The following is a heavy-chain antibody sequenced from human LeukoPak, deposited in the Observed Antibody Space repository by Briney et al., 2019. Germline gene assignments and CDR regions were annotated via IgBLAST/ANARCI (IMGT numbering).Heavy chain of an antibody. CDR1: GGSISSGGYY. D-gene: IGHD6-13*01. V-gene: IGHV4-31*03. Sequence: SETLSLTCTVSGGSISSGGYYWSWIRQHPGKGLEWIGYIYYSGSTYYNPSLKSRVTISVDTSKNQSSLKLSSVTAADTAVYYCSRGSSWGYYFDYWGQGTLVTVSS. CDR3: SRGSSWGYYFDY. CDR2: IYYSGST. J-gene: IGHJ4*02.